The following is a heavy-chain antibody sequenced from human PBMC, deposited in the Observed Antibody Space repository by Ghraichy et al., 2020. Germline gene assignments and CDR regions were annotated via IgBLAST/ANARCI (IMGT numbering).Heavy chain of an antibody. V-gene: IGHV1-2*02. Sequence: ASAKVSCKASGYTFSGYWMNWVRQAPGQGLEWMGCINPISGEANYAQNFQGRVTLTRDASISTHYIELSSVTSGDTATYYCARDGWDSCRGGSCLGQWGQGTRVTVSS. CDR3: ARDGWDSCRGGSCLGQ. CDR2: INPISGEA. CDR1: GYTFSGYW. D-gene: IGHD2-15*01. J-gene: IGHJ4*02.